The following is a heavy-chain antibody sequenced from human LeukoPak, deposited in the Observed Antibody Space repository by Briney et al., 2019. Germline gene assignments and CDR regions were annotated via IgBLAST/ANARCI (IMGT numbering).Heavy chain of an antibody. CDR3: ARAYYDSSGYYDTIDY. V-gene: IGHV3-48*03. J-gene: IGHJ4*02. Sequence: PGGSLRLSCAASGFTFDDYGMSWVRPAAGNGLDWVSYISTSGSTIYYVDSVKGRFTISRDNAKNSLSLQMNSLRAEDTAVYYCARAYYDSSGYYDTIDYWGQGTLVTVSS. CDR2: ISTSGSTI. CDR1: GFTFDDYG. D-gene: IGHD3-22*01.